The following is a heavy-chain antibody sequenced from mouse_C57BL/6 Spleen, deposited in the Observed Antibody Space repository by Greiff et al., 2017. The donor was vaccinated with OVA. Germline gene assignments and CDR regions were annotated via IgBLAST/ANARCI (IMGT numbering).Heavy chain of an antibody. J-gene: IGHJ1*03. CDR1: GYTFTSYG. V-gene: IGHV1-81*01. CDR2: IYPRSGNT. CDR3: ARWGSPSGYFDV. Sequence: VQLKQSGAELARPGASVKLSCKASGYTFTSYGISWVKQRTGQGLEWIGEIYPRSGNTYYNEKFKGKATLTADKSSSTAYMELRSLTSEDSAVYFCARWGSPSGYFDVWGTGTTVTVSS. D-gene: IGHD3-1*01.